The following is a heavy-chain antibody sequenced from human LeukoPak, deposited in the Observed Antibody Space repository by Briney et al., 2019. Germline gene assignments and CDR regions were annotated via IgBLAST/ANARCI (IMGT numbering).Heavy chain of an antibody. Sequence: PGGSLSLSCAASGFTFSSYAMSWVRQAPGKGLEWVSAISGSGGSTYYADSVKGRFTISRDNSKNTLYLQMNSLRAEDTAVYYCAASVVAAPHYFDYWGQGTLVTVSS. CDR1: GFTFSSYA. J-gene: IGHJ4*02. CDR2: ISGSGGST. V-gene: IGHV3-23*01. CDR3: AASVVAAPHYFDY. D-gene: IGHD2-15*01.